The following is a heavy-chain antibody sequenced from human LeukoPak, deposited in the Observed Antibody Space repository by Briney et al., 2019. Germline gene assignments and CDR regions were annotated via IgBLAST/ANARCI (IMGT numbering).Heavy chain of an antibody. V-gene: IGHV3-7*03. CDR2: IKQDGSEK. CDR1: GFTFSSYW. Sequence: PGGSLRLSCAASGFTFSSYWMSWVRQAPGKGLEWVANIKQDGSEKYYVDSVKGRFTISRDNAKNSLYLQMNSLRAEDTAVYYCAREGGVAVAGAFDYWGQGTLVTVSS. CDR3: AREGGVAVAGAFDY. D-gene: IGHD6-19*01. J-gene: IGHJ4*02.